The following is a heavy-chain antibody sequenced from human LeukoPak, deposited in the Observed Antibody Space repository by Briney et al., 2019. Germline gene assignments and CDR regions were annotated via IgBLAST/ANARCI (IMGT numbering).Heavy chain of an antibody. V-gene: IGHV4-4*02. CDR1: GCSISSTNW. Sequence: KPSGTLSLTCGVSGCSISSTNWWTWVRQPPGEGLEWIGEVHLSGRTNYNPSLESRVTMSVDMSENHISMKLTSVTAADTAVYYCAREGGPYRPLDYSGQGTLVTVSS. CDR3: AREGGPYRPLDY. CDR2: VHLSGRT. J-gene: IGHJ4*02.